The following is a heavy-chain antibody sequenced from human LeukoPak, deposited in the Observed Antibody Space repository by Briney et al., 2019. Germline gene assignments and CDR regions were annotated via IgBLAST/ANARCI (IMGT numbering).Heavy chain of an antibody. CDR1: GGSIYSNTYF. CDR2: IYYSGST. Sequence: SETLSLTCTVSGGSIYSNTYFWGWIRQPPGKGLEWLGSIYYSGSTYYNPSLKSRVTISADTSKNQFSLKLSSVTAADTAVYYCARHDALYYYYGSGRVSYSDYWGQGTLVTVSS. D-gene: IGHD3-10*01. V-gene: IGHV4-39*01. J-gene: IGHJ4*02. CDR3: ARHDALYYYYGSGRVSYSDY.